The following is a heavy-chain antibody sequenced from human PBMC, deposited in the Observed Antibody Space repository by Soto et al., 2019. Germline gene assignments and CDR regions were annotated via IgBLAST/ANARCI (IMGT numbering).Heavy chain of an antibody. CDR2: IIPVFQTA. CDR3: ARGGSGYTWFNEF. V-gene: IGHV1-69*01. J-gene: IGHJ4*02. D-gene: IGHD3-22*01. CDR1: GGLFSSYP. Sequence: QEQLVQSGAEVKKPGSSVKVSCKAPGGLFSSYPISWVRQVPRQGLEWMGGIIPVFQTAYYTQRFQGRVTITADESTNTAYMELSSLRSEDTAIYYCARGGSGYTWFNEFWGQGTLVTVSS.